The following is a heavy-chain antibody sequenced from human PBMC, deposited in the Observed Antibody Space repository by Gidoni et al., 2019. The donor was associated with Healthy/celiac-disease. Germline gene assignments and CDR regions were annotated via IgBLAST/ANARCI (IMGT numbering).Heavy chain of an antibody. D-gene: IGHD2-15*01. CDR2: INHSGST. CDR3: ARRGIDRGVVVVAATIDNWFDP. Sequence: QVQLQQWGAGLLKPSETLSLTCAVYGGSFSGYYWSWIRQPPGKGLEWIGEINHSGSTNYNPSLKSRVTISVDTSKNQFSLKLSSVTAADTAVYYCARRGIDRGVVVVAATIDNWFDPWGQGTLVTVSS. CDR1: GGSFSGYY. J-gene: IGHJ5*02. V-gene: IGHV4-34*01.